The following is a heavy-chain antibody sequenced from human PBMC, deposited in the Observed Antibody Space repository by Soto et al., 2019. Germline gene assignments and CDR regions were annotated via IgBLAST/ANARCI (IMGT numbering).Heavy chain of an antibody. D-gene: IGHD5-12*01. Sequence: PGGSLRLSCAASGFTFSSYGMHWVRQAPGKGLEWVAVIWYDGSNKYYADSVKGRFTISRDNSKNTLYLQMNSLRAEDTAVYYCAREYVVGEMATMLDYWGQGTLVTVSS. CDR3: AREYVVGEMATMLDY. CDR1: GFTFSSYG. J-gene: IGHJ4*02. V-gene: IGHV3-33*01. CDR2: IWYDGSNK.